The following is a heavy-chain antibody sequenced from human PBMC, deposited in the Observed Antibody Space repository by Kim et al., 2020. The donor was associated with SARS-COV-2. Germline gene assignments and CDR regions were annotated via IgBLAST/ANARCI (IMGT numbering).Heavy chain of an antibody. V-gene: IGHV4-31*03. D-gene: IGHD3-22*01. CDR3: ARDAFEYYYDSSGFGWFDP. CDR2: IYYSGST. J-gene: IGHJ5*02. Sequence: SETLSLTCTVSGGSISSGGYYWSWIRQHPGKGLEWIGYIYYSGSTYYNPSLKSRVTISVDTSKNQFSLKLSSVTAADTAVYYCARDAFEYYYDSSGFGWFDPWGQGTLVTVSS. CDR1: GGSISSGGYY.